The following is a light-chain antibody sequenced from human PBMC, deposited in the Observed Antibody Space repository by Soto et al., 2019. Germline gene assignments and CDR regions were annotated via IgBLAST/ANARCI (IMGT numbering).Light chain of an antibody. CDR3: QQSYSTPPWT. J-gene: IGKJ1*01. Sequence: DIEMTQSPSSLSASVGDRVTITCRASQSISSYLNWYQQKPGKAPKLLIYASPSLQSWVPSRFSGSGSGTDFTLTISSLQPEDFATYYCQQSYSTPPWTFGQGTKVDIK. CDR2: ASP. V-gene: IGKV1-39*01. CDR1: QSISSY.